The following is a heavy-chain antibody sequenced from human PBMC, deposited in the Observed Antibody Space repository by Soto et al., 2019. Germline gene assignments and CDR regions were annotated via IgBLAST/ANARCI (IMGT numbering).Heavy chain of an antibody. J-gene: IGHJ6*02. CDR2: INSDGSTT. CDR3: ARDRYYTLDV. Sequence: EVQLVESGGGLVQPGGSLRLSCAASGFTFSSYWVHWVRQAPGKGLVWVSLINSDGSTTNYADSVKGRFTISRDNAKKPLYLQMNSLSAEDTAVYYCARDRYYTLDVWGQGTTVTVSS. CDR1: GFTFSSYW. V-gene: IGHV3-74*01.